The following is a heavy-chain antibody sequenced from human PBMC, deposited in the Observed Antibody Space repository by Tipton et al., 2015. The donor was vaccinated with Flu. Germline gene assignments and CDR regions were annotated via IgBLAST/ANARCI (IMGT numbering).Heavy chain of an antibody. V-gene: IGHV3-21*01. CDR1: GFTFSSYW. J-gene: IGHJ3*02. CDR2: ISSSSTYI. CDR3: ARDSNWGEGAFDI. Sequence: SLRLSCAASGFTFSSYWMHWVRQAPGKGLEWVSSISSSSTYIHYADSVKGRFTIARDNAKNSLYLQMNSQRAEDTAVYYCARDSNWGEGAFDIWGQGTMVIVSS. D-gene: IGHD7-27*01.